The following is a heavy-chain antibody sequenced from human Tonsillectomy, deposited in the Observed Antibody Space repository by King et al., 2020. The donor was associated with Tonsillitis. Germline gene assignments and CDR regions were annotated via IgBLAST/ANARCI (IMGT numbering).Heavy chain of an antibody. Sequence: VQLVESGGDVKKPGASVKVSCKASGYTFTGYTIHWMRQAPGQGLEWMGWINTNSGGTKYAHTFQGTVTMTRDTSKSTAYMDLSRLSADATAVYYSARAAYGDSYYFRSWGQGPRLTVSS. CDR2: INTNSGGT. D-gene: IGHD2/OR15-2a*01. CDR1: GYTFTGYT. V-gene: IGHV1-2*07. J-gene: IGHJ1*01. CDR3: ARAAYGDSYYFRS.